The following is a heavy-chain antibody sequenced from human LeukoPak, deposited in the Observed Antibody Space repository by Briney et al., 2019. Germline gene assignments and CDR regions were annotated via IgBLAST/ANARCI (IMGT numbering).Heavy chain of an antibody. V-gene: IGHV4-30-2*01. CDR2: IYHSGST. CDR3: AREAVAGCFDY. J-gene: IGHJ4*02. Sequence: SETLSLTCAVSGGSISSGGYSWSWIRQPPGKGLEWIGYIYHSGSTYYNPSPKSRVTISVDRSKNQFSLKLSSVTAADTAVYYCAREAVAGCFDYWGQGTLVTVSS. D-gene: IGHD6-19*01. CDR1: GGSISSGGYS.